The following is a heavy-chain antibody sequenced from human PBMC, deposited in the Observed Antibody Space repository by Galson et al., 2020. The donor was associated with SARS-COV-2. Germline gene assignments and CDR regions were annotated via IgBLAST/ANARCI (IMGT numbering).Heavy chain of an antibody. V-gene: IGHV1-2*02. D-gene: IGHD3-9*01. J-gene: IGHJ4*02. CDR2: INPNSGGT. Sequence: ASVKVSCKASGYTFTGYYMHWVRQAPGQGLEWMGWINPNSGGTNYAQKFQGRVTMTRDTSISTAYMELSRLRSDDTAVYYCARDLDRYYDILTGDWSVGDNWGQGTLVTVSS. CDR3: ARDLDRYYDILTGDWSVGDN. CDR1: GYTFTGYY.